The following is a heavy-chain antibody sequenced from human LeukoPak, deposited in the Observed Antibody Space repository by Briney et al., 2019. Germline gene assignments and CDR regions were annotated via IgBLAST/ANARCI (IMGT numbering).Heavy chain of an antibody. CDR3: ARGYYYDSSGYYPFDY. Sequence: PGGSLRLSCAASGFTFSNYYMSWIRQAPGKGLEWVSYISSSGSTIYYADSVKGRFTISRDNAKNSLYLQMNSLRAEDTAVYYCARGYYYDSSGYYPFDYWGQGTLVTVSS. J-gene: IGHJ4*02. CDR1: GFTFSNYY. D-gene: IGHD3-22*01. V-gene: IGHV3-11*01. CDR2: ISSSGSTI.